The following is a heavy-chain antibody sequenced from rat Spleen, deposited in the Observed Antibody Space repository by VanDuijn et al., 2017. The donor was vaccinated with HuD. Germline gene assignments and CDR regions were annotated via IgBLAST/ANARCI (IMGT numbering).Heavy chain of an antibody. Sequence: QVQLKESGPGLVQPSQTLSLTCTVSGFSLTSYTVSWVRQPPGKSLVWMGTTWAGGITNYNSAVQSRLSISRDTSKSQVFLKRNSLQTEDTAMYFCARVSAGEGNYWGQGVMVTVSS. CDR1: GFSLTSYT. J-gene: IGHJ2*01. CDR3: ARVSAGEGNY. D-gene: IGHD1-11*01. CDR2: TWAGGIT. V-gene: IGHV2-15*01.